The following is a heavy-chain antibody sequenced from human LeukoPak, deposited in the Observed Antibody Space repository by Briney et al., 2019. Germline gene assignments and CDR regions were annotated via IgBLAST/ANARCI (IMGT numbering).Heavy chain of an antibody. CDR1: GYTFTSYY. CDR3: ARGPHGNPYYYYYGMDV. D-gene: IGHD4-23*01. Sequence: ASVKVSCKVSGYTFTSYYMHWVRQAPGQGLEWMGIINPSGGSTSYAQKFQGRVTMTRDTSTSTVYMELSSLRSEDTAVYYCARGPHGNPYYYYYGMDVWGQGTTVTVSS. J-gene: IGHJ6*02. V-gene: IGHV1-46*01. CDR2: INPSGGST.